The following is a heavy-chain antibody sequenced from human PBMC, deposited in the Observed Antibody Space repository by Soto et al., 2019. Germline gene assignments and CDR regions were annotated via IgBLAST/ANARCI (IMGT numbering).Heavy chain of an antibody. CDR2: IYHSGTT. D-gene: IGHD6-13*01. CDR1: GYSLTSGYH. V-gene: IGHV4-38-2*01. Sequence: PSETLSLTCGVSGYSLTSGYHWGWIRQPPGKGLEWIGTIYHSGTTYYNPSLMSRVTMSVDTSKNQFSLKVTSATAADTAVYYCARAIAAAGNYYYYYGMDVWGQGTTVTVSS. J-gene: IGHJ6*02. CDR3: ARAIAAAGNYYYYYGMDV.